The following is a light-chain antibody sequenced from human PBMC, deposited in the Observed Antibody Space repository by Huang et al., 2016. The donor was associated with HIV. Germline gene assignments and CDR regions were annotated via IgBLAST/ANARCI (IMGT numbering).Light chain of an antibody. J-gene: IGKJ4*01. CDR2: DVF. CDR1: QNIDRH. V-gene: IGKV3-11*01. Sequence: EIVLTQSPASLSLSSGEGATLSCRASQNIDRHLAWYQQRPGQPPRLLIYDVFRRATGVPARFTGSGSGTDFTLTISSLEAEDCAVYYCQQRSNWPLTFGGGTKVEMK. CDR3: QQRSNWPLT.